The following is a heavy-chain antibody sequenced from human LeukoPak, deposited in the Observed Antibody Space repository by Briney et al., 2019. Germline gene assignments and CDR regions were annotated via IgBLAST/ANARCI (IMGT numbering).Heavy chain of an antibody. CDR1: GFSFSSYA. Sequence: GGSLKLSCAASGFSFSSYAMSWVRQAPEKGLEWVSSISGSGDNTYYAESVKGRFTISRDNSKNTLFLQMNSLRAEDTAVFYCAKRSGYTTGWFFDFWGQGTLVTVSS. J-gene: IGHJ4*02. V-gene: IGHV3-23*01. CDR2: ISGSGDNT. D-gene: IGHD6-19*01. CDR3: AKRSGYTTGWFFDF.